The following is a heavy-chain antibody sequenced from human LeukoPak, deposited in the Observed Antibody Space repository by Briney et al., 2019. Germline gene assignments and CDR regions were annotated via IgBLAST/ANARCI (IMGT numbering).Heavy chain of an antibody. CDR2: IYYSGST. D-gene: IGHD6-19*01. Sequence: SETLSLTCTVSGGSISSYYWSWIRQPPGKGLEWIGYIYYSGSTNYNPSHKSRVTISVDTSKNQFSLKLSSVTAADTAVYYCARDVGGSQWLSTGYWGQGTLVTVSS. CDR1: GGSISSYY. J-gene: IGHJ4*02. V-gene: IGHV4-59*01. CDR3: ARDVGGSQWLSTGY.